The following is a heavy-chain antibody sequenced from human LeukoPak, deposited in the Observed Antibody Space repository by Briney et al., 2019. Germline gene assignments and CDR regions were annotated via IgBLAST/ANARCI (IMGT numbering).Heavy chain of an antibody. J-gene: IGHJ4*02. V-gene: IGHV3-23*01. CDR3: AKDAPSFGLVQVYFDY. D-gene: IGHD1-1*01. CDR2: ISGSGGST. Sequence: PGGSLRLSCAASGFTFSSYAMSWVRQAPGKGLEWVSAISGSGGSTYYADSVKGRFTISRDNSKNTLYLQMNSLRAEDTAVYYCAKDAPSFGLVQVYFDYWGQGTLVTVSS. CDR1: GFTFSSYA.